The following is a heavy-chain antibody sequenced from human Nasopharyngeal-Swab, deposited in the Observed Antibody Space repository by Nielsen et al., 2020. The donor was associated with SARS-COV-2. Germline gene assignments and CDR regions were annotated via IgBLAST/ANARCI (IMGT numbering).Heavy chain of an antibody. CDR3: ARGGGDG. V-gene: IGHV3-48*02. D-gene: IGHD2-21*01. Sequence: GESLKISCAASGFTFSSYRMNWVRQAPGQGLGWVSYISSSSSTIYYADSVKGRFTISRDNAKNSLYLQMHSLRDEDTAVYYCARGGGDGWGQGTLVTVSS. CDR1: GFTFSSYR. J-gene: IGHJ4*02. CDR2: ISSSSSTI.